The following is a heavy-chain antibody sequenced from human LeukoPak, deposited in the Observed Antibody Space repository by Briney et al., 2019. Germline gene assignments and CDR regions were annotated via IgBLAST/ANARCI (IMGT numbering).Heavy chain of an antibody. V-gene: IGHV3-23*01. CDR1: GFTFSSYA. D-gene: IGHD2-2*01. CDR3: AKVVGVYCSSTSCPLPIDY. CDR2: ISGSGGST. Sequence: GGSLRLSCAASGFTFSSYAMSWVRQAPGKGLKWVSAISGSGGSTYYADSVKGRFTISRDNSKNTLYLQMNSLRVEDTAVYYCAKVVGVYCSSTSCPLPIDYWGQGTLVTVSS. J-gene: IGHJ4*02.